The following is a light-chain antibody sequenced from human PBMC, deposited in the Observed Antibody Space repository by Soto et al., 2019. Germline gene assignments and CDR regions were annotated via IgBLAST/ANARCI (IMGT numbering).Light chain of an antibody. CDR3: QTWGTGIRV. J-gene: IGLJ2*01. V-gene: IGLV4-69*01. CDR2: LTSDGSH. CDR1: SGHSSYA. Sequence: QPVLTQSPSASASLGASVKLTCTLSSGHSSYAIAWHQQQPERGPRYLMKLTSDGSHTKGDGIPDRFSGSSSGAERYLTISSLQSEDEADYCCQTWGTGIRVFGGGTKLTVL.